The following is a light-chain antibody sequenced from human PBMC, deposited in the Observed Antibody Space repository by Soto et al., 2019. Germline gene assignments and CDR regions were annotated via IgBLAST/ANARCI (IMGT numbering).Light chain of an antibody. CDR2: SAS. J-gene: IGKJ4*01. CDR3: QQYDGN. V-gene: IGKV1-5*01. Sequence: DIQMTQSASTLSASVGDRVIITCRASQSISTWLAWYQQKPGEGPKHLIYSASTLQSGVPSRFSGSGSGTEFTLTISGLQPDDFATYYCQQYDGNFGGGTRVEIK. CDR1: QSISTW.